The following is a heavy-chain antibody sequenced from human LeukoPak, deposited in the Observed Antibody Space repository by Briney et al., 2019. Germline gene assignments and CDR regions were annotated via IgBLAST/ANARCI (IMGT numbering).Heavy chain of an antibody. CDR3: ASVVVWFDP. Sequence: SETLSLTCAVYGGSFSGYYWSWIRQPPGKGLEWIGEINHSGSTNYNPSLKSRVTISVDTSKNQFSLKLSSVTAADTAVYYCASVVVWFDPWGQGTLVTVSS. CDR2: INHSGST. CDR1: GGSFSGYY. D-gene: IGHD6-6*01. J-gene: IGHJ5*02. V-gene: IGHV4-34*01.